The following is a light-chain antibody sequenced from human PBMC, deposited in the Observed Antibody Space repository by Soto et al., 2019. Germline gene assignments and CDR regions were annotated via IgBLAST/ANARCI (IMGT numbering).Light chain of an antibody. CDR2: KAS. V-gene: IGKV1-5*03. Sequence: DIQMTQSPSTLSASVGDRVTITCRASQSISSWLAWYQKKSGKAPKLLIYKASSVESGVPSRFSGSESGKVFTLTISSLQPDDFATYYCQQYSSYLWSCGQGTKVEI. J-gene: IGKJ1*01. CDR1: QSISSW. CDR3: QQYSSYLWS.